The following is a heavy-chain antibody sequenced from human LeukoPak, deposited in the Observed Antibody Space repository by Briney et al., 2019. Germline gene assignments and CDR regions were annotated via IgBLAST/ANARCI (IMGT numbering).Heavy chain of an antibody. V-gene: IGHV6-1*01. CDR1: GDSISSYSAA. D-gene: IGHD3-22*01. Sequence: SQTLSLTCAISGDSISSYSAAWNWIRQSPSRGLEWLGRTYYRSKWYNDYAVSVKSRITINPDTSKNQFSLQLNSVTPEDMAVYYCARDPLYDSSGYYYYDYWGQGTLDTVSS. J-gene: IGHJ4*02. CDR2: TYYRSKWYN. CDR3: ARDPLYDSSGYYYYDY.